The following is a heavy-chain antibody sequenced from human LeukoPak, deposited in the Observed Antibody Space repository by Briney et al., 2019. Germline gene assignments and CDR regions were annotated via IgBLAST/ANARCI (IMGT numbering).Heavy chain of an antibody. CDR2: MNPNSGNT. CDR1: GYTFTSYD. V-gene: IGHV1-8*01. D-gene: IGHD3-10*01. J-gene: IGHJ1*01. Sequence: GASVKVSCKASGYTFTSYDIDWVRHAPGQGHEWMGWMNPNSGNTGNAQKFQGRATMTRNTSRSTAYMELSSLISEDTAVYYCARDRGGSGRAPESFQHWGQGTLVTVSS. CDR3: ARDRGGSGRAPESFQH.